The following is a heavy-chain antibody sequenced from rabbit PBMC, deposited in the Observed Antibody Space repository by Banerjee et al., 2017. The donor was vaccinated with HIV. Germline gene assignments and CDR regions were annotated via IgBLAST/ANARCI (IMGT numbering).Heavy chain of an antibody. J-gene: IGHJ4*01. D-gene: IGHD4-1*01. V-gene: IGHV1S45*01. CDR3: ARDLAGVIGWNFNL. CDR1: GFDFSSSYW. CDR2: IYAGSSGTT. Sequence: QEQLEESGGDLVKPEGSLTLTCTASGFDFSSSYWICWVRQAPGKGLEWIACIYAGSSGTTEYASWAKGPFTISKTSSTTVTLQMTSLTAADTASYFCARDLAGVIGWNFNLWGPGTLVTVS.